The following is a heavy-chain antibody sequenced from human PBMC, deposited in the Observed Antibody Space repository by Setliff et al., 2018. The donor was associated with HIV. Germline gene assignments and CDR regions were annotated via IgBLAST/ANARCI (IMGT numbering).Heavy chain of an antibody. V-gene: IGHV1-18*04. CDR2: ISAYNGNT. CDR3: ARIVGATPGDY. J-gene: IGHJ4*02. CDR1: GYTFTNYG. D-gene: IGHD1-26*01. Sequence: ASVKVSCKASGYTFTNYGITWVRQAPGQGLEWMGWISAYNGNTNYGQKIQGRVTITADESTNTAYMELSSLRSEDTAIYYCARIVGATPGDYWGRGTLVTVSS.